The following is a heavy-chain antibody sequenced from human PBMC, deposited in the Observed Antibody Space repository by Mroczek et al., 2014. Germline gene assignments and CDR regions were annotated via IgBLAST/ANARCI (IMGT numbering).Heavy chain of an antibody. Sequence: QVQLVQSGGGVVQPGRSLRLSCAASGFTFSSYGMHWVRQAPGKGLEWVAVISYDGSNKYYADSVKGRFTISRDNSKNTLYLQMNSLRAEDTAVYYCAKDRGSGRLYGGQVFDYWGQGTLVTVSS. J-gene: IGHJ4*02. CDR3: AKDRGSGRLYGGQVFDY. V-gene: IGHV3-30*18. D-gene: IGHD3-10*01. CDR2: ISYDGSNK. CDR1: GFTFSSYG.